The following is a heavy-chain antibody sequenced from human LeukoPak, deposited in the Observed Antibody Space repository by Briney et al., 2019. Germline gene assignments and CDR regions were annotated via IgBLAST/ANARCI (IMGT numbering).Heavy chain of an antibody. D-gene: IGHD2-2*01. J-gene: IGHJ4*02. CDR1: GFTFSSYG. V-gene: IGHV3-30*03. CDR2: ASYDGSNQ. Sequence: TGGSLRLSCAASGFTFSSYGMHWVRQAPGKGPEWVAAASYDGSNQYYVDSVKGRFTISRDNSQNTLNLQMNSLRAEDTAVYYCARGSGPEYCGSASCHFDYWGQGTLVTVSS. CDR3: ARGSGPEYCGSASCHFDY.